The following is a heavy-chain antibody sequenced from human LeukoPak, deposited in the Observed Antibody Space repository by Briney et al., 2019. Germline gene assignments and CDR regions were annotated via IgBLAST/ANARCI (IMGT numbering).Heavy chain of an antibody. V-gene: IGHV1-69*06. CDR1: GGTFSSYA. CDR2: IIPIFGTA. D-gene: IGHD4-11*01. Sequence: ASVKVSCKASGGTFSSYAISWVRQAPGQGLEWMGGIIPIFGTANYAQKFQGRVTITADKSTSTAYMELSSLRSEDTAVYYCARDTVTTASFDPWGQGTLVTVSS. CDR3: ARDTVTTASFDP. J-gene: IGHJ5*02.